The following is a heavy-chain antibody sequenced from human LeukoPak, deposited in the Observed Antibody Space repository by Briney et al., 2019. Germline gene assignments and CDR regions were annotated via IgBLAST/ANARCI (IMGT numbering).Heavy chain of an antibody. J-gene: IGHJ4*02. Sequence: GASVKVSCKVSGYTLTELSMHWVRQAPGKGLEWMGGFDPEDGETIYAQKFQGRVTMTGDTSTDTAYMELSSLRSEDTAVYYCATVLRLGELSLPRYWGQGTLVTVSS. V-gene: IGHV1-24*01. D-gene: IGHD3-16*02. CDR3: ATVLRLGELSLPRY. CDR2: FDPEDGET. CDR1: GYTLTELS.